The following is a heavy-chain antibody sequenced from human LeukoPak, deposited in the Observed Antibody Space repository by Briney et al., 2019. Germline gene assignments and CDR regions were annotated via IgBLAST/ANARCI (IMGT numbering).Heavy chain of an antibody. CDR1: GDSISSYH. Sequence: PSETLSLTCTVSGDSISSYHRSWVRQPAGRGLEWIGRIHPSGSTNYNPSLKSRVTLSVDTSKNQFSLKLSSVTAADTAVYYCARGPPPDFDYWGRGTLVTVSS. CDR2: IHPSGST. V-gene: IGHV4-4*07. J-gene: IGHJ4*02. CDR3: ARGPPPDFDY.